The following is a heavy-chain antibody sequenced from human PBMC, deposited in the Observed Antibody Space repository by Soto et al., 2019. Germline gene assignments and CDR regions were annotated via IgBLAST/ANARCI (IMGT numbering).Heavy chain of an antibody. V-gene: IGHV4-30-2*01. CDR2: IYHSGST. CDR3: AREVTPNWFDP. Sequence: QLQLQESGSGLVKPSQTLSLTCAVSGGSISNGGYSWSWIRQPPGKGLEWIGYIYHSGSTYYNPSLKSRVTISVDRSKNLFSLKLSSVTAADTAVYYCAREVTPNWFDPWGQGTLVTVSS. D-gene: IGHD4-4*01. CDR1: GGSISNGGYS. J-gene: IGHJ5*02.